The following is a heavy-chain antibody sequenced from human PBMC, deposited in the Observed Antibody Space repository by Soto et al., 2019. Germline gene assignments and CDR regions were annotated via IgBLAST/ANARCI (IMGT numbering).Heavy chain of an antibody. CDR1: GFSLSTSGVG. CDR2: IYWDDDK. D-gene: IGHD3-3*01. Sequence: QITLKESGPTLVKPTQTLTLTCTFSGFSLSTSGVGVGWIRQPPGKALEWLALIYWDDDKRYSPSLKSRLTITTETSKNPVLLTMTNMDPVDTATYYRAHGYDFWSGYYIDYWGQGTLVTVSS. J-gene: IGHJ4*02. V-gene: IGHV2-5*02. CDR3: AHGYDFWSGYYIDY.